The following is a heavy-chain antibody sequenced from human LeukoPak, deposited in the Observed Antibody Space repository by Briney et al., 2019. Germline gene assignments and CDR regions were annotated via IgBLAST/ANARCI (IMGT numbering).Heavy chain of an antibody. J-gene: IGHJ4*02. CDR3: ARAYYYGSGSYYNGFLFFDS. Sequence: ASVKVSCKASGYTFTSYDINWVRQATGQGLEWMGWMNPNSGNTGYTQKFQGRVTMTRNTSISTAYMELSSLRSEDTAVYYCARAYYYGSGSYYNGFLFFDSWGQGTLVTASS. V-gene: IGHV1-8*01. CDR2: MNPNSGNT. D-gene: IGHD3-10*01. CDR1: GYTFTSYD.